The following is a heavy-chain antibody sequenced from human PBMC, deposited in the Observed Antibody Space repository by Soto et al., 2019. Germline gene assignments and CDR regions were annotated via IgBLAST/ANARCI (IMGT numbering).Heavy chain of an antibody. CDR3: AKDLGGSSGWYKYYYYGMDV. D-gene: IGHD6-19*01. CDR2: ISGSGGST. Sequence: GGSLRLSCAASGFSVSTYAMSWVRQAPGKGLEWVSAISGSGGSTYYADSVKGRFTISRDNSKNTLHLQMNSLRAEDTAVYYCAKDLGGSSGWYKYYYYGMDVWGQGTTVTVSS. V-gene: IGHV3-23*01. CDR1: GFSVSTYA. J-gene: IGHJ6*02.